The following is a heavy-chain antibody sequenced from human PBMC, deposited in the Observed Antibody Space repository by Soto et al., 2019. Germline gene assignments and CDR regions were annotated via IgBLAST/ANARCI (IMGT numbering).Heavy chain of an antibody. CDR2: IIPIFGTA. V-gene: IGHV1-69*13. CDR1: GGTFSSYA. J-gene: IGHJ6*02. CDR3: ARVNKEGAFIYYYYYYGMDV. Sequence: SVKVSCKASGGTFSSYAISWVRQAPGQGLEWMGGIIPIFGTANYAQKFQGRVTITADESTSTAYMELSSLRSEDTAVYYCARVNKEGAFIYYYYYYGMDVWGQGTTVIVSS.